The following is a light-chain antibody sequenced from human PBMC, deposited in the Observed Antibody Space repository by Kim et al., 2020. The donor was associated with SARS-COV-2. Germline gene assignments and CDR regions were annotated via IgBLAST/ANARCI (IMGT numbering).Light chain of an antibody. J-gene: IGLJ2*01. CDR3: SSYSSTTPVV. Sequence: GQSTPTSGTGTSSDVGGVNLVSWYQQRPCKATNLVINDVSSRPSGVSTRFSGSTSGTTASLTISGLQAEDEADYYCSSYSSTTPVVFGGGTKVTVL. CDR1: SSDVGGVNL. CDR2: DVS. V-gene: IGLV2-14*03.